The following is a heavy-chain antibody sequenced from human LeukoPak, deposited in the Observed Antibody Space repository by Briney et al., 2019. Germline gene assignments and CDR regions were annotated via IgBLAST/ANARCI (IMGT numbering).Heavy chain of an antibody. Sequence: EASVTVSFKVSGYTLTEISMHWVRQAPGQGLEWMGRFNPEDAETIYARSFQGRLTVTEDTSTDTAYMELSSLRSEDTAMYYCATEIVGYGDVHYFDSWGQGTLVTVSS. CDR3: ATEIVGYGDVHYFDS. CDR2: FNPEDAET. J-gene: IGHJ4*02. V-gene: IGHV1-24*01. D-gene: IGHD4-17*01. CDR1: GYTLTEIS.